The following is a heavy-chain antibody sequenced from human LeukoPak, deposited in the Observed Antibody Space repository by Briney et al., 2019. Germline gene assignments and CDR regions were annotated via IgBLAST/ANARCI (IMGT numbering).Heavy chain of an antibody. Sequence: GGSLRLSCAASGFTFSDYYMSWIRQAPGKGLEWVSYISSSGSTIYYADSVKGRFTISRDNAKNSLYLQMNSQRAEDTAVYYCARVSWFGEFLLDYWGQGTLVTVSS. CDR3: ARVSWFGEFLLDY. CDR1: GFTFSDYY. V-gene: IGHV3-11*04. D-gene: IGHD3-10*01. CDR2: ISSSGSTI. J-gene: IGHJ4*02.